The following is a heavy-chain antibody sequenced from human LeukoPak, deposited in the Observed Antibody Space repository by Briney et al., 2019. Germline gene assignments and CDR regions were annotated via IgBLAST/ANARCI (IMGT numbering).Heavy chain of an antibody. V-gene: IGHV1-18*01. D-gene: IGHD6-6*01. CDR2: ISAYNGNT. CDR1: GYTFTSYD. CDR3: ARDMAARTYNWFDP. Sequence: VASVKVSCKASGYTFTSYDINWARQAPGQGLEWMGWISAYNGNTNYAQKLQGRVTMTTDTSTSTAYMELRSLRSDDTAVYYCARDMAARTYNWFDPWGQGTLVTVSS. J-gene: IGHJ5*02.